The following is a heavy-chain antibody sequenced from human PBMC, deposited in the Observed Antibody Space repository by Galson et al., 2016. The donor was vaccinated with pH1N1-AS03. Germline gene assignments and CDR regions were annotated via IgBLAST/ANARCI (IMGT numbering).Heavy chain of an antibody. J-gene: IGHJ4*02. CDR2: ISPLLRTA. CDR3: ATLYTDDLDY. CDR1: GNTFSINA. D-gene: IGHD2-2*02. Sequence: SVKVSCKAYGNTFSINAVSWVRQAPGQGPEWMGGISPLLRTALYAQKWQGRVTTTADESTSTAYMELSSLTSEDTAVYYCATLYTDDLDYWGQGTLVTVSS. V-gene: IGHV1-69*13.